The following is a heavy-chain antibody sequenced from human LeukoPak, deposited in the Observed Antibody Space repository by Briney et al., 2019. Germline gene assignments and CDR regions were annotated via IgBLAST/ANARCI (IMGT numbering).Heavy chain of an antibody. CDR1: GGSISSYY. J-gene: IGHJ4*02. CDR2: FHYSGST. Sequence: SETLSLTCTVSGGSISSYYWNWIRQPPGEGLEWIGYFHYSGSTNYNPSLKSRVTISVDTSKNQFSLKLSSVTAADTAVYFCAREYGGYSGNYFDYWGQGTLVTVSS. D-gene: IGHD4-23*01. V-gene: IGHV4-59*01. CDR3: AREYGGYSGNYFDY.